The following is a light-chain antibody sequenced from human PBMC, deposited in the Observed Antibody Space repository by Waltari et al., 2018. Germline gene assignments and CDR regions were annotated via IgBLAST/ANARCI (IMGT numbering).Light chain of an antibody. CDR3: ALYMGSGIWV. CDR1: SGSLSTPSV. J-gene: IGLJ3*02. CDR2: KAT. V-gene: IGLV8-61*01. Sequence: TVVTQEPSVLVSPGVTVQVPCALSSGSLSTPSVATWYHQTPVQAPRTVVYKATARSSGLPVRFSGSILGNTAALTITVAQADDGSDYYCALYMGSGIWVFGVGTRLTVL.